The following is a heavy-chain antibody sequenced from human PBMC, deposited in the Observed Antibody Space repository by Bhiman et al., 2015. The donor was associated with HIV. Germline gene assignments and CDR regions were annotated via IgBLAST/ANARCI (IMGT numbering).Heavy chain of an antibody. CDR2: IIGSGGST. CDR1: GFTFRSYA. J-gene: IGHJ4*02. V-gene: IGHV3-23*01. Sequence: EVQLLESGGGLVQPGGSLRLSCVVSGFTFRSYAMSWVRQAPGKGLEWVSGIIGSGGSTYYTGSVKGRFTISRDNSKNTLYLQMNSLRAEDMAVYFCAKSDRYQLLTGGRFDYWGQGTLVTVS. D-gene: IGHD2-2*01. CDR3: AKSDRYQLLTGGRFDY.